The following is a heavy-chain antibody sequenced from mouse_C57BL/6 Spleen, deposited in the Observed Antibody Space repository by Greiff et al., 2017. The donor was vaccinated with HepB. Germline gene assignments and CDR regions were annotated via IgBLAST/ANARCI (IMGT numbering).Heavy chain of an antibody. CDR1: GYTFTSYW. J-gene: IGHJ1*03. D-gene: IGHD1-1*01. CDR2: IDPSDSDT. V-gene: IGHV1-52*01. Sequence: QVQLQQPGAELVRPGSSVKLSCKASGYTFTSYWMHWVKQRPIQGLEWIGNIDPSDSDTHYNQKFKDKATLTVDKSSSTAYMQLSSLTSEDSAVYYCARVVTTVVATGDFDDWGTGTTVTVSP. CDR3: ARVVTTVVATGDFDD.